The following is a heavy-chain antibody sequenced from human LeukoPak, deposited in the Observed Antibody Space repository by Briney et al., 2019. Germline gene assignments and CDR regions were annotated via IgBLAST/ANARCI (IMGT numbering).Heavy chain of an antibody. CDR3: ARDYCSSTSCYFGN. J-gene: IGHJ4*02. Sequence: GGSLRLSCAASGFTFGTYSMNWVRQAPGKGLVWVSRINGAGSSTSYADSVKGRFTVSRDNAKNTLNLQMNSLRAEDTAVYYCARDYCSSTSCYFGNWGQGTLVTVSS. CDR1: GFTFGTYS. CDR2: INGAGSST. D-gene: IGHD2-2*01. V-gene: IGHV3-74*01.